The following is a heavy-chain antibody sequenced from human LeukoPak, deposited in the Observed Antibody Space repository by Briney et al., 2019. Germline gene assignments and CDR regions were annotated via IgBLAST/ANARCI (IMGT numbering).Heavy chain of an antibody. V-gene: IGHV3-23*01. Sequence: GGSLRLSCAASGFTFSSYAMSWVRQVPGKAPEWVSGISGSGGSTYSADSVKGRFTMSRDNSKNTLYLQMDSLRGEDTAVYYCAKEGAAVMGYFDYWGQGALVIVSS. D-gene: IGHD2-15*01. J-gene: IGHJ4*02. CDR3: AKEGAAVMGYFDY. CDR2: ISGSGGST. CDR1: GFTFSSYA.